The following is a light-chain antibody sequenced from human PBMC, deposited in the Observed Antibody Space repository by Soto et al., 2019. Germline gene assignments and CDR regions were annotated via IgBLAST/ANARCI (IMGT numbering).Light chain of an antibody. J-gene: IGKJ3*01. Sequence: EIVLTQSPGTLSFSPGERATLTCRASQSVISSYLAWFQQKPGQAPRLLIYGASSRATGIPDRFSGSGSGTDVTLTISRLEPEDFAVYYCQQYGNATFTFGPGTKVDIK. V-gene: IGKV3-20*01. CDR3: QQYGNATFT. CDR2: GAS. CDR1: QSVISSY.